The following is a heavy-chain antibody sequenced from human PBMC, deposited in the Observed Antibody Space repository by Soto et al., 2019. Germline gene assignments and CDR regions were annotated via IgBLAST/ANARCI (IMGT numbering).Heavy chain of an antibody. CDR1: GFTFSSYA. Sequence: GGSLRLSCAPSGFTFSSYAMSWVRQAPGKGLEWVSAISASAATTYYADSVKGRFTISRDSSKNTLYVQMNSLRAEDTAIYYCAKLGAYSTSAIDSWGQGALVTVSS. D-gene: IGHD6-6*01. V-gene: IGHV3-23*01. CDR3: AKLGAYSTSAIDS. J-gene: IGHJ4*02. CDR2: ISASAATT.